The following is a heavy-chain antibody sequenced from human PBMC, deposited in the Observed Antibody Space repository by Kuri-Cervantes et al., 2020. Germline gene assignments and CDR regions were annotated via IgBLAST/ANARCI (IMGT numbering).Heavy chain of an antibody. J-gene: IGHJ6*03. V-gene: IGHV3-7*01. Sequence: GGSLRLSCAASGFTFSSYWMSWVRQAPGKGLEWVANIKQDGSQKYYVDSVKGRFTISRDNAKNSLYLQMNSLRAEDTAVYYCARYPAYFYYYMDVWGKGTTVTVSS. CDR3: ARYPAYFYYYMDV. D-gene: IGHD2-2*01. CDR2: IKQDGSQK. CDR1: GFTFSSYW.